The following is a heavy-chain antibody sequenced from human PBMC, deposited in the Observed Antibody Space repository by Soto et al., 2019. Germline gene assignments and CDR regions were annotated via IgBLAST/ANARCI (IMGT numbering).Heavy chain of an antibody. Sequence: PSQTLSLTCAISGDSVSSNSAAWNWIRQSPSRGLEWLGRTYYRSRWYNDYAVSVKSRITINPATPKNQFSLPLNSVTPDDTAVYYCAGTTSLQWYYMDVWGKGTTVTVS. J-gene: IGHJ6*03. CDR2: TYYRSRWYN. CDR3: AGTTSLQWYYMDV. V-gene: IGHV6-1*01. D-gene: IGHD1-7*01. CDR1: GDSVSSNSAA.